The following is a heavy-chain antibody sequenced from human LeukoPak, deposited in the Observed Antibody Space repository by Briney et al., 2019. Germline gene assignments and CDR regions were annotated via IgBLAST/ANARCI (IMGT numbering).Heavy chain of an antibody. CDR1: GFTFSKYW. V-gene: IGHV3-7*01. CDR2: IKYDGSDK. D-gene: IGHD6-13*01. J-gene: IGHJ4*02. Sequence: PGGSLRLSCAASGFTFSKYWMTWVRQAPGKGLEWVANIKYDGSDKSYVDSVKGRFTVYRDNAKNSLYLQMNNLRVEDTAVYFCARVSLAGAFFDSWSQGTLVTVAS. CDR3: ARVSLAGAFFDS.